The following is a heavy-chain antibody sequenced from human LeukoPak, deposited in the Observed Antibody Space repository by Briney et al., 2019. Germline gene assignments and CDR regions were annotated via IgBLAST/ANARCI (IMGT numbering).Heavy chain of an antibody. V-gene: IGHV1-46*01. CDR3: ARDLHPTGGVYDSSGYYNDY. J-gene: IGHJ4*02. D-gene: IGHD3-22*01. CDR2: INPSGGST. Sequence: ASVKVSCKASGYTFTSYYMHWVRQAPGQGLEWMGIINPSGGSTSYAQKFQGRVTMTRDTSTSTVYMELSSLRSEDTAVYYCARDLHPTGGVYDSSGYYNDYWGQGTLVTVSS. CDR1: GYTFTSYY.